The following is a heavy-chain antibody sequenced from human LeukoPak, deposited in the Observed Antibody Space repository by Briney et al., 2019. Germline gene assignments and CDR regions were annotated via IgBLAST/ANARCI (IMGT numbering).Heavy chain of an antibody. CDR2: IYYSGST. Sequence: SETLSLTCAVSGGSISSNSYYWGWIRQPPGKGLEWIGSIYYSGSTYYNPSLKSRVTISVDTSKNQFSLKMSSVTAADTAVYYCGRPGYPGSYLVPFDYWGQGTLVTVSS. D-gene: IGHD1-26*01. CDR3: GRPGYPGSYLVPFDY. V-gene: IGHV4-39*01. J-gene: IGHJ4*02. CDR1: GGSISSNSYY.